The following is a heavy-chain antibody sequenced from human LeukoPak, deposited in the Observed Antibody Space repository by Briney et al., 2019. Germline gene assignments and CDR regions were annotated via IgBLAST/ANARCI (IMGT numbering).Heavy chain of an antibody. CDR1: GFTFSSYG. J-gene: IGHJ5*02. V-gene: IGHV3-30*02. CDR3: AKKQYGSGSYYGWFDP. Sequence: GGSLRLSCAASGFTFSSYGMHWVRQAPGKGLEWVAFIRYDGSNKYYADSVKGRFTISINNSKNTLYLQMNSLRAEDTAVYYCAKKQYGSGSYYGWFDPWGQGTLVTVSS. CDR2: IRYDGSNK. D-gene: IGHD3-10*01.